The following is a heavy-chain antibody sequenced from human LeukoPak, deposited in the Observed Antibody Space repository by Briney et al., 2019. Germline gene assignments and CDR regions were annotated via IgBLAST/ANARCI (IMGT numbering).Heavy chain of an antibody. CDR1: GYTFTSYD. J-gene: IGHJ5*02. Sequence: ASVKVSCKASGYTFTSYDINWVRQAPGQGLEWMGWMNPNSGNTGYAQKFQGRVTITRNTSISTAYMELSSLRSEDTAVYYCARGRKSGYSYGYNWFDPWGQGTLVTVSS. CDR3: ARGRKSGYSYGYNWFDP. CDR2: MNPNSGNT. V-gene: IGHV1-8*03. D-gene: IGHD5-18*01.